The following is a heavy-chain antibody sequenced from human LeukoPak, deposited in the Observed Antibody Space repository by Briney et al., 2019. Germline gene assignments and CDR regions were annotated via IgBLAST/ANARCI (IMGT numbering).Heavy chain of an antibody. CDR1: GFTLSNYV. CDR2: ISYDGRDK. J-gene: IGHJ4*02. Sequence: PGGSLRLSCAASGFTLSNYVMHWVRQAPGKGLEWVAVISYDGRDKYYADSVKGRFTISRDNSKNTLYLQMNSLRAEDTAVYYCAKERGYSGYAPSFDYWGQGTLVTVSS. V-gene: IGHV3-30*12. D-gene: IGHD5-12*01. CDR3: AKERGYSGYAPSFDY.